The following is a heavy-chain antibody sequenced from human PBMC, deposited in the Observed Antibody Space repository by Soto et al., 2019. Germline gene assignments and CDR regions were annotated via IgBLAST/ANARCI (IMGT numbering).Heavy chain of an antibody. V-gene: IGHV3-33*01. Sequence: QVQLVESGGGVVQPGRSLRLSCAASGFTFSSYGMHWVRQAPGKGLEWVAVIWYDGSNKYYADSVKGRFTISRDNSKNTLYLQMTGLGAEETAVYYCARLRTIAAAGGNWFDPWGQGTLVTVSS. CDR3: ARLRTIAAAGGNWFDP. CDR1: GFTFSSYG. J-gene: IGHJ5*02. CDR2: IWYDGSNK. D-gene: IGHD6-13*01.